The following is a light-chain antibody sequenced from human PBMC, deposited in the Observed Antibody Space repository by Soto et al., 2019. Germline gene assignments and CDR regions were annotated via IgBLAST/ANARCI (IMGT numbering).Light chain of an antibody. CDR1: QNINNNY. J-gene: IGKJ4*01. Sequence: VLTQSPGTLSLSPGGRATLSCRASQNINNNYLAWYQHKPGQAPRLLIYGTSSRATDIPDRFSGSGSETDFNLTISRLATEDFAVYDCQQYGGSPLTFGGGTKVDIK. CDR2: GTS. V-gene: IGKV3-20*01. CDR3: QQYGGSPLT.